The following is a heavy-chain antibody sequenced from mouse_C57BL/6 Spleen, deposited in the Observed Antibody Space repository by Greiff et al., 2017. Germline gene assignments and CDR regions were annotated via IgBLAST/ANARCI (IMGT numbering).Heavy chain of an antibody. CDR1: GYTFTSYW. J-gene: IGHJ2*01. D-gene: IGHD4-1*01. Sequence: QVQLQQSGAELVKPGASVKLSCKASGYTFTSYWMQWVKQRPGQGLEWIGEIDPSDSYTNYNQKFKGKATLTVDTSSSTAYMQLSSLTSEDSAVYYCARGLTGTVYWGQGTTLTVSS. CDR2: IDPSDSYT. CDR3: ARGLTGTVY. V-gene: IGHV1-50*01.